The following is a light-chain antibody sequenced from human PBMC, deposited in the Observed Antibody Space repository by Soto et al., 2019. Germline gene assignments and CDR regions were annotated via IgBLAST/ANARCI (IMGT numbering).Light chain of an antibody. J-gene: IGLJ2*01. V-gene: IGLV2-23*01. CDR2: EGS. Sequence: QSALTQPASVSGSPGQSITISCTGTSSDVGSYNFVSWYQQHPDKAPKLMIYEGSKRPSGVSNRFSGSKSGNTASLTISGLQAEDEADYYCCSYAGSSTLGVLGGGTKLTVL. CDR1: SSDVGSYNF. CDR3: CSYAGSSTLGV.